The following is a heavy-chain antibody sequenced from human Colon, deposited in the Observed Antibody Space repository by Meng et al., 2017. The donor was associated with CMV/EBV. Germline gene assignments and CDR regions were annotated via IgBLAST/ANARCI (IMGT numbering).Heavy chain of an antibody. CDR3: ARDMDTTLTPTWWTAFQY. CDR1: GDSLSSNTAA. Sequence: SETLSLTCVISGDSLSSNTAAFSWIRQSPSRGLEWLGRTYYRSRWYYDYAVSVRGRITISPDTSKNQFSLHLISVTSEDAAMYYCARDMDTTLTPTWWTAFQYWGQGSLVTVSS. CDR2: TYYRSRWYY. J-gene: IGHJ1*01. V-gene: IGHV6-1*01. D-gene: IGHD2-15*01.